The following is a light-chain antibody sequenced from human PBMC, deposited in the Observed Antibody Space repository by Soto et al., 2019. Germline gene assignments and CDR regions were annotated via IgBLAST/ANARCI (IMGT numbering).Light chain of an antibody. J-gene: IGLJ1*01. V-gene: IGLV2-18*02. CDR2: EVS. Sequence: QSVRTQPPSVSGSPGQAVTISCTGTSSDVGSYNRVSWYQQPPGTAPKLMIYEVSNRPSGVPDRFSGSKSGNTASLTIPGLQAEDEADYYCSSYTSSSTYVFGTGTKVTVL. CDR1: SSDVGSYNR. CDR3: SSYTSSSTYV.